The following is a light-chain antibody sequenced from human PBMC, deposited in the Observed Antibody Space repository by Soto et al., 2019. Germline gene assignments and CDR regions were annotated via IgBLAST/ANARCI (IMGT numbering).Light chain of an antibody. CDR2: AAS. V-gene: IGKV1-39*01. J-gene: IGKJ2*02. CDR3: QQSYNTPRT. Sequence: DIQMTQSPSSLSASVGDRVTITCRASQSIIRYLNWYQQKPGKAPKLLIYAASSLQSGVPSRFSGSASGTDFTLTISSLQPEDFATYYWQQSYNTPRTFGQGTKLEIK. CDR1: QSIIRY.